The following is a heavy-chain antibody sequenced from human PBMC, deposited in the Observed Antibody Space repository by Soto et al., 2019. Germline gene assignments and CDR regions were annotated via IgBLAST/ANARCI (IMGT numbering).Heavy chain of an antibody. Sequence: PGGSLRLSCAASGFTFDDYAMHWVRQAPGKGLEWVAVISYDGSNKYYADSVKGRFTISRDNSKNTLYLQMNSLRAEDTAVYYCARDHTSLEDYDSSGYYLSPPDLDYWGQGTLVTVSS. V-gene: IGHV3-30-3*01. J-gene: IGHJ4*02. CDR3: ARDHTSLEDYDSSGYYLSPPDLDY. CDR1: GFTFDDYA. CDR2: ISYDGSNK. D-gene: IGHD3-22*01.